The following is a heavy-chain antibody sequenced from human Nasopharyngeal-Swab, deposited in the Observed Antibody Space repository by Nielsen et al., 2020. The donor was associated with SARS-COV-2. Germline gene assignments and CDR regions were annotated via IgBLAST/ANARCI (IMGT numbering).Heavy chain of an antibody. CDR1: GGSFSGYY. CDR3: ARQEDIVVVPAALYSYYYYGIDV. D-gene: IGHD2-2*01. J-gene: IGHJ6*02. Sequence: SETLSLTCAVYGGSFSGYYWSWIRQPPGKGLEWIGEINHSGSTNYNPSLKRRVTISVDTSKNQFSLRLSSVTAADTAVYYCARQEDIVVVPAALYSYYYYGIDVWGQGTTVTVSS. CDR2: INHSGST. V-gene: IGHV4-34*01.